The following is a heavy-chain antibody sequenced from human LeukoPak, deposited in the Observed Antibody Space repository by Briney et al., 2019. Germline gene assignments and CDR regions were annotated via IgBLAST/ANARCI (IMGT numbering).Heavy chain of an antibody. D-gene: IGHD3-10*01. J-gene: IGHJ5*02. CDR3: AREVFYGSGTLNWFDP. CDR2: ISYIGST. Sequence: SETLSLTCAVSDDSFSSHYWTWIRQPPGKGLEWIGYISYIGSTNYNPSLKSRVTISIDTSRNQFSLRLSSVTAADTAVYYCAREVFYGSGTLNWFDPWGQGTLVTVSS. V-gene: IGHV4-59*11. CDR1: DDSFSSHY.